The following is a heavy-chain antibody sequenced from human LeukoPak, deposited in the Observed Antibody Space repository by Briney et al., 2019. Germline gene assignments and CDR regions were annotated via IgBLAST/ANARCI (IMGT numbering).Heavy chain of an antibody. CDR3: TTYGSGRKFDY. J-gene: IGHJ4*02. CDR2: IESKTEGGTT. D-gene: IGHD3-10*01. V-gene: IGHV3-15*04. Sequence: GGSLRLSCAASGFPFIPAWLTWVRQAPGKGLEWVGRIESKTEGGTTDYAALVKGRFTISRDDSTNTLYLQMNSLKSEDTAVYYCTTYGSGRKFDYWGQGVLVTVSS. CDR1: GFPFIPAW.